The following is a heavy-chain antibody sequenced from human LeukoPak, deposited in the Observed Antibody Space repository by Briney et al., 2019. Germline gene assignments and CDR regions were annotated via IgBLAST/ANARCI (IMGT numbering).Heavy chain of an antibody. Sequence: PGRSLRLSCAASGFTFSSYGMHWVRQAPGKGLEGVAGMWYDGSNKYYADSVKGRFTISRDNSKNTLYLQMNSLSAEDTAVYYCVRDYGGNSDYWGQGTLVTVSS. CDR1: GFTFSSYG. CDR3: VRDYGGNSDY. V-gene: IGHV3-33*01. J-gene: IGHJ4*02. CDR2: MWYDGSNK. D-gene: IGHD4-23*01.